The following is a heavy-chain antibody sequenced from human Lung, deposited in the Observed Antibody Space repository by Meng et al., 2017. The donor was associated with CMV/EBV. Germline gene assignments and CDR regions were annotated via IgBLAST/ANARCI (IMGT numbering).Heavy chain of an antibody. V-gene: IGHV4-39*07. J-gene: IGHJ4*02. Sequence: QLQVSGPGLVKPSETLSLTRTGSGRSIRSSSYYWGWLRQPPGKGLEWIGSMYYSGITHYNPSLKTRVTILIDTSKDQFSLNLESLTAADTAMYYCARSFTYDSTSSGGYFDLWGQGSLVTVSS. CDR3: ARSFTYDSTSSGGYFDL. CDR1: GRSIRSSSYY. D-gene: IGHD6-6*01. CDR2: MYYSGIT.